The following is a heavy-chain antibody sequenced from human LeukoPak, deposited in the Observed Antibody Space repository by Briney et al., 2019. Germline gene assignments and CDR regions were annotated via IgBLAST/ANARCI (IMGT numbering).Heavy chain of an antibody. D-gene: IGHD2-15*01. CDR1: GDSVSSNSAA. Sequence: SQTLSLTCAISGDSVSSNSAAWNWIRQSPSRGLEWLGRTYYRSKWYNDYAVSVKSRITINPDTFKNQFSLQLNSVTPEDTAVYYCARDRNVAVVAAYYYYYGMDVWGQGTTVTVSS. CDR3: ARDRNVAVVAAYYYYYGMDV. CDR2: TYYRSKWYN. V-gene: IGHV6-1*01. J-gene: IGHJ6*02.